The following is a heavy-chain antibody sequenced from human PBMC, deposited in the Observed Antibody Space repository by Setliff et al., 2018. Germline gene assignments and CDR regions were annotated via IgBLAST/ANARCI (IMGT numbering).Heavy chain of an antibody. Sequence: ASVKVSCKASGYTFTSYGISWVRQAPGQGLEWMGWINPSGGSTSYAQKFQGRVTMTRDTSTSTVYMELSSLRSEDTAVYYCARDGVSSGWYPDAFDIWGQGTMVTVSS. CDR2: INPSGGST. CDR3: ARDGVSSGWYPDAFDI. D-gene: IGHD6-19*01. J-gene: IGHJ3*02. V-gene: IGHV1-46*01. CDR1: GYTFTSYG.